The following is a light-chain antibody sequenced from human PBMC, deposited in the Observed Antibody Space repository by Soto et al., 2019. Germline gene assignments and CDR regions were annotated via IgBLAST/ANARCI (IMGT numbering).Light chain of an antibody. CDR1: RTNVDGYDY. CDR2: DVY. Sequence: QSVLTQPASVSGSPGQSIAFSCTRVRTNVDGYDYVSWYQQHPGQAPQLIIYDVYNRPSGVSHRFSGSKSGDTASLTISGLQAEDDADYYCTSYTSSTPFYLFASGTNFTGL. CDR3: TSYTSSTPFYL. J-gene: IGLJ1*01. V-gene: IGLV2-14*03.